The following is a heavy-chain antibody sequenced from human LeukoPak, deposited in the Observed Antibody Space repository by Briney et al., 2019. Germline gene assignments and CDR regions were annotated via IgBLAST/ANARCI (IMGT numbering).Heavy chain of an antibody. CDR2: IIPIFGTA. CDR3: ARVLRTTNYYGSGSRYGMDV. D-gene: IGHD3-10*01. V-gene: IGHV1-69*06. Sequence: ASVKVSCKASGGTFSSYAISWVRQAPGQGLEWMGGIIPIFGTANYAQKFQGRVTITADKSTSTAYMELSSLRSEDTAVYYCARVLRTTNYYGSGSRYGMDVWGQGTTVTVSS. CDR1: GGTFSSYA. J-gene: IGHJ6*02.